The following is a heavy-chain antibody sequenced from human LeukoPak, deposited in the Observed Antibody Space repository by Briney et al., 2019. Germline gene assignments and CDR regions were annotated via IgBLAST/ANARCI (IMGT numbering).Heavy chain of an antibody. V-gene: IGHV4-4*07. Sequence: ASETLSLTCTVSGGSISSYNWSWIRQPAGKGLEWIGRIYTSGSTNYNPSLKSRVTMSVDTSKNQFSLKLSSVTAADTAVYYCAREKNDYYDSSGYHDYWGQGTLVTVSS. CDR3: AREKNDYYDSSGYHDY. CDR1: GGSISSYN. CDR2: IYTSGST. D-gene: IGHD3-22*01. J-gene: IGHJ4*02.